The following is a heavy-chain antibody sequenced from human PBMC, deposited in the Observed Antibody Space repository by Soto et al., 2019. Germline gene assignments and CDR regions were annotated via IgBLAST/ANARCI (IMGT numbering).Heavy chain of an antibody. CDR1: GFTFRRYG. V-gene: IGHV3-30*03. CDR2: LSYEGRNK. J-gene: IGHJ6*03. D-gene: IGHD4-17*01. CDR3: ASVRSGVTSPVYYHYDMDV. Sequence: QVQLVESGGGVVLPGRYLRLSCAVSGFTFRRYGMHWVRQAPGKGLARVAALSYEGRNKYYADSVRGRFTIHRDHSKNTLYLQMNSLRADDTAVYYCASVRSGVTSPVYYHYDMDVWGKGTTVTVSS.